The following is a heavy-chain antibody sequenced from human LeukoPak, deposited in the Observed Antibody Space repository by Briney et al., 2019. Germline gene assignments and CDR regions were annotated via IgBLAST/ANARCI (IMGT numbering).Heavy chain of an antibody. CDR3: ARGRGFGEFNSDY. Sequence: GRSLRLSCAASGFTFSSYGMHWVRQAPGKGLEWVAVIWYDGSNKYYADSVKGRFTISRDNSKNTLYLQMNSLRADDTAVYYCARGRGFGEFNSDYWGQGTLVTVSS. V-gene: IGHV3-33*01. D-gene: IGHD3-10*01. CDR1: GFTFSSYG. CDR2: IWYDGSNK. J-gene: IGHJ4*02.